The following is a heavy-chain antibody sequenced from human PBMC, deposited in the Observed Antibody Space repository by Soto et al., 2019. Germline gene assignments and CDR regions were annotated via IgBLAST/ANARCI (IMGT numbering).Heavy chain of an antibody. CDR1: GFTFSSYA. CDR3: AKDPGYSYGSNWFYYFDY. Sequence: GGSLRLSCAASGFTFSSYAMSWVRQAPGKGLKWVSAISGSGGSTYYADSVKGRFTISRDNSKNTLYLQMNSLRAEDTAVYYCAKDPGYSYGSNWFYYFDYWGQGTLVTVSS. V-gene: IGHV3-23*01. J-gene: IGHJ4*02. CDR2: ISGSGGST. D-gene: IGHD5-18*01.